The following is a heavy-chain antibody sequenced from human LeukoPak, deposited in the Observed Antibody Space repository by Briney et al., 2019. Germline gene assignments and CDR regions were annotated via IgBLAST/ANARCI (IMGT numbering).Heavy chain of an antibody. CDR2: INPNSGGT. CDR1: GYTFTGYY. D-gene: IGHD3-3*01. V-gene: IGHV1-2*06. Sequence: ASVKVSCKASGYTFTGYYMHWVRQAPGQGLEWMGRINPNSGGTNYAQKFQGRVTMTRDTSISTAYMELSRLRSEDTAVYYCARGRYYDFWSGYYRADYYYGMDVWGQGTTVTVSS. J-gene: IGHJ6*02. CDR3: ARGRYYDFWSGYYRADYYYGMDV.